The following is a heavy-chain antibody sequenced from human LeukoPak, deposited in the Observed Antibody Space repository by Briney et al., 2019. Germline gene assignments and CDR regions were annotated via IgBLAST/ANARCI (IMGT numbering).Heavy chain of an antibody. J-gene: IGHJ4*02. CDR1: GFTVISNY. Sequence: GGSLSLSCAASGFTVISNYMSWVRQTPGRSLEWVAFIYSSGSTYYAESAEGRFTISRDSSKNTLYLEMTSLRVEDTAVYYCTRAEFSNSFDDWGQGTLVIVSS. V-gene: IGHV3-53*01. CDR2: IYSSGST. CDR3: TRAEFSNSFDD. D-gene: IGHD6-6*01.